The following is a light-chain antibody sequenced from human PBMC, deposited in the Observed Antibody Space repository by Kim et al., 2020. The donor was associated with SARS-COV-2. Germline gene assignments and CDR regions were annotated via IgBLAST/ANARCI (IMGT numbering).Light chain of an antibody. CDR3: NSRDSNDNVV. V-gene: IGLV3-19*01. J-gene: IGLJ2*01. CDR2: GKN. CDR1: SLRSYY. Sequence: SSELTQDPAVSVALGQTVRITCQGDSLRSYYATWYQQKPGQAPILVIYGKNNRPSGIPDPFSGSSSGNTASLTITGTQAGDEADYYCNSRDSNDNVVFGGGTQLTVL.